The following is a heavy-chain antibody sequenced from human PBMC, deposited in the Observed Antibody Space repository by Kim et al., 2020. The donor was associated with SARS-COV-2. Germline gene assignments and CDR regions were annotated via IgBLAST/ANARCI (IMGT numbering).Heavy chain of an antibody. V-gene: IGHV4-4*07. J-gene: IGHJ4*02. CDR2: T. D-gene: IGHD3-22*01. Sequence: TNYKPSLKSRVTMSVDTSKNQFSLKLSSVTAAETAVYYCAREFRSGYFDYWGQGTLVTVSS. CDR3: AREFRSGYFDY.